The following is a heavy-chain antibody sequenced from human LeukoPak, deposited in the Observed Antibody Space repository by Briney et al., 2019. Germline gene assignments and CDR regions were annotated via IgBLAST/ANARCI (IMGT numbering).Heavy chain of an antibody. V-gene: IGHV1-46*01. D-gene: IGHD3-22*01. Sequence: ASVKVSCKASEYTFTAYYMHWVRQAPGQGLEWMGIINPSDDSTRYAQKFQGRVTMTKDTSTNTVYMHLSSLSSDDTAVYYCARAYYESSAYRHAVYFDYWGQGTLVTVSS. J-gene: IGHJ4*02. CDR3: ARAYYESSAYRHAVYFDY. CDR1: EYTFTAYY. CDR2: INPSDDST.